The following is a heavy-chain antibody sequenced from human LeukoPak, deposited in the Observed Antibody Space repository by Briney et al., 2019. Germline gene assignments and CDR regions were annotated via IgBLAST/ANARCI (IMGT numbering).Heavy chain of an antibody. V-gene: IGHV4-59*12. J-gene: IGHJ5*02. Sequence: PSETLSLTCTVSGGSISDDYWSWIRQPPGKGLEWIGYIYHSGSTDYNPSLKSRVTISVDTSKNQFSLKLSSVTAADTAVYYCARGRRKGYCSGGSCYSKRRWFDPWGQGTLVTVSS. CDR2: IYHSGST. D-gene: IGHD2-15*01. CDR1: GGSISDDY. CDR3: ARGRRKGYCSGGSCYSKRRWFDP.